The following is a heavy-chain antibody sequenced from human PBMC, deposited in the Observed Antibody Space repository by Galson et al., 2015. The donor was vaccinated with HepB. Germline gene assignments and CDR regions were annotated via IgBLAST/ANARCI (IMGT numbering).Heavy chain of an antibody. D-gene: IGHD6-19*01. Sequence: SLRLSCAASGFTFSSYSMSWVRQVPGKGLEWVSAISGSGGGTFYADSVKGRFAISRDNSKNTLFLQMNTLRAEDTAVYYCAKRYSSGWYYFDYWGQGTLVTVSS. CDR1: GFTFSSYS. CDR2: ISGSGGGT. J-gene: IGHJ4*02. V-gene: IGHV3-23*01. CDR3: AKRYSSGWYYFDY.